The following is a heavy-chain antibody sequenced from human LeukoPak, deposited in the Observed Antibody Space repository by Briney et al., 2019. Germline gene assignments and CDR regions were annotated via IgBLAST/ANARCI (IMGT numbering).Heavy chain of an antibody. Sequence: SGGSLRLSCAPSGFTFSSYWMHWVRQVPGKGLVWVSHINGDGSTTSYADSVKGRFTISRDNAKNTLYLQMNSLRAEDTAVYYCARGGSGTFYYYYGMDVWGQGTPVTVSS. D-gene: IGHD3-10*01. J-gene: IGHJ6*02. V-gene: IGHV3-74*01. CDR1: GFTFSSYW. CDR2: INGDGSTT. CDR3: ARGGSGTFYYYYGMDV.